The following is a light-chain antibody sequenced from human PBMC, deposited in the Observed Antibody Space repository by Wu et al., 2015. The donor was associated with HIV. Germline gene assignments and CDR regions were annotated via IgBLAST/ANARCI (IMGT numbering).Light chain of an antibody. CDR2: AAS. J-gene: IGKJ5*01. CDR1: QSISSY. V-gene: IGKV1-39*01. Sequence: DIQMTQSPSSLSASVGDRVTITCRASQSISSYLNWYQQKPGKAPKLLIYAASSLQSGVPSRFSGSGSGADFTLTISGLQREDFAIYYCQQLNSFPLTFGQGTRLEIK. CDR3: QQLNSFPLT.